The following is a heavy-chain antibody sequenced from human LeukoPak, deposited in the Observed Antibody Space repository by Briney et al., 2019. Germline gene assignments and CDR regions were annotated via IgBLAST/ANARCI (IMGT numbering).Heavy chain of an antibody. CDR1: GYTFTGYY. J-gene: IGHJ5*02. CDR3: ARDRPDTSGGNWFDP. Sequence: ASVKVSCKASGYTFTGYYMHWVRQAPGQGLEWMGWINPNSGGTNYAQKFQGRVTMIRDTSISTAYMELSRLRSDDTAVYYCARDRPDTSGGNWFDPWGQGTLVTVSS. CDR2: INPNSGGT. V-gene: IGHV1-2*02. D-gene: IGHD2-2*02.